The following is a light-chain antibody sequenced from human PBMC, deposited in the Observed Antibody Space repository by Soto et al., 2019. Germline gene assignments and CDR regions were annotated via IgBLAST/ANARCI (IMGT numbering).Light chain of an antibody. CDR1: SSDVGIYNL. J-gene: IGLJ3*02. CDR3: CSYAGSSTWV. CDR2: DGS. V-gene: IGLV2-23*01. Sequence: QSALTQPASVSGSPGQSITISCTGTSSDVGIYNLVSWYQQHPGKAPKLMIYDGSKRPSGVSNRFSGSKSGNTASLTISGLQAEDEADYYCCSYAGSSTWVFGGGTKLTVL.